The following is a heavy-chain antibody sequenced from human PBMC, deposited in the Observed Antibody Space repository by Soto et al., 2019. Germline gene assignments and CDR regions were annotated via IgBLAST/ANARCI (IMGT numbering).Heavy chain of an antibody. D-gene: IGHD2-15*01. CDR3: ARDLRRCSGGSCFYPGTDAFDI. V-gene: IGHV1-18*01. Sequence: QVQLVQSGAEVKKPGASVKVSCKASGYTFTSYVISWVRQAPGQGREWMGWISAYNGNTKYAQKLQGRVPMTTDKTTRTAYMELRSLISNDPAEYYCARDLRRCSGGSCFYPGTDAFDIWGQGTMVTVSS. CDR1: GYTFTSYV. CDR2: ISAYNGNT. J-gene: IGHJ3*02.